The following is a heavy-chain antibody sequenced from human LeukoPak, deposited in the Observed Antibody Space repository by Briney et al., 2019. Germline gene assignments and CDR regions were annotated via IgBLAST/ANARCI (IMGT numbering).Heavy chain of an antibody. J-gene: IGHJ3*02. D-gene: IGHD5-24*01. Sequence: PGGCLRLSCAASGFTFSSYGMHWVRQAPGKGLEWVAFIRYDGSNKYYADSVKGRFTISRDNSKNTLYLQMNSLRAEDTAVYYCAKDRPLEDDAFDIWGQGTMVTVSS. CDR2: IRYDGSNK. CDR3: AKDRPLEDDAFDI. CDR1: GFTFSSYG. V-gene: IGHV3-30*02.